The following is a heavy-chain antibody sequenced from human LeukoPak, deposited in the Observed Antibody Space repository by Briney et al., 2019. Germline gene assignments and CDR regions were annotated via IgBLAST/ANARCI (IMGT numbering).Heavy chain of an antibody. Sequence: ASVKVSCKASGYTFTGYYMHWVRQAPGQGLEWMGIINPSGGSTSYAQKFQGRVTMTRDTSTSTVYMELSSLRSEGTAVYYCARDQGPSTDIVVVPAASNLDAFDIWGQGTMVTVSS. CDR2: INPSGGST. J-gene: IGHJ3*02. V-gene: IGHV1-46*01. CDR1: GYTFTGYY. CDR3: ARDQGPSTDIVVVPAASNLDAFDI. D-gene: IGHD2-2*01.